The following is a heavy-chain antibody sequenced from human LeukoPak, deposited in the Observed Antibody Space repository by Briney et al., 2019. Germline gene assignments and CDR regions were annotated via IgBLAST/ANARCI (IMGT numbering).Heavy chain of an antibody. CDR1: GFTFDDYD. J-gene: IGHJ4*02. Sequence: GSLRLSCAASGFTFDDYDLVWVRQAPGKGLEWIGSIYHSGSTYYNPSLKSRVTISLDTSKNQFSLKLSSVTAADTAVYYCARGGGLGSGDFDYWGQGTLVTVSS. V-gene: IGHV4-38-2*01. CDR2: IYHSGST. D-gene: IGHD3-16*01. CDR3: ARGGGLGSGDFDY.